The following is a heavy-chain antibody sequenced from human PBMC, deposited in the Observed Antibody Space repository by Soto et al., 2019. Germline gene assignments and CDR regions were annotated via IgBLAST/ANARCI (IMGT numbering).Heavy chain of an antibody. D-gene: IGHD1-1*01. CDR1: GFTFSDYY. CDR2: INQDGSAQ. Sequence: EEQLVESGGGLVQPGGSLRLSCAASGFTFSDYYMSWVRQAPGKGMEWVANINQDGSAQSYVDSVRGRFTISRDTGKHSLSLQMDSLRADATAVYYCARWNGGFDPWGQGTLVTVSS. J-gene: IGHJ5*02. CDR3: ARWNGGFDP. V-gene: IGHV3-7*05.